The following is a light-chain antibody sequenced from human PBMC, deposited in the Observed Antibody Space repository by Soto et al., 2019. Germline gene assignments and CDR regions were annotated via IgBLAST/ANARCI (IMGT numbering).Light chain of an antibody. V-gene: IGKV1-33*01. Sequence: DIQMTQSPSSLSASVGDRVTITCQASQDIINYLNWYQQKPGKAPKLLIYDASNLETGVPSRFSGSGSGTDFTFTISSLQPEDIATYYCQQYDNLPRVFGGGTKVEIK. CDR2: DAS. CDR1: QDIINY. J-gene: IGKJ4*01. CDR3: QQYDNLPRV.